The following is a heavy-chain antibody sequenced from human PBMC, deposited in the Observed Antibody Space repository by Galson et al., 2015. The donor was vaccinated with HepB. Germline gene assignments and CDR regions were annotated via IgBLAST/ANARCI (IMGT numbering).Heavy chain of an antibody. D-gene: IGHD3-3*02. CDR1: GYTFTNYD. V-gene: IGHV1-8*01. Sequence: SVKVSCKASGYTFTNYDIKWVRQATGQGLERMGWMNPKSGGTGYAQKFQGRVTLSRNTSINTAYMELSSLRSDDTAFYYCARVYISSRGLFYMDVWGKGTTFTVSS. CDR2: MNPKSGGT. J-gene: IGHJ6*03. CDR3: ARVYISSRGLFYMDV.